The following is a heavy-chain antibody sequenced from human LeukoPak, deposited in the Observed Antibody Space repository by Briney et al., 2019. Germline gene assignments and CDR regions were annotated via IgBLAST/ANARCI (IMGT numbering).Heavy chain of an antibody. D-gene: IGHD3-22*01. CDR3: ARLGYDSSGYYVPLAY. CDR2: IYPGDSDT. Sequence: GESLKTSCKGSGYSFTSYWIGWVRQMPGKGLEWMGIIYPGDSDTRYSPSFQGQVTISADKSISTAYLQWSSLKASDTAMYYCARLGYDSSGYYVPLAYWGQGTLVTVSS. J-gene: IGHJ4*02. CDR1: GYSFTSYW. V-gene: IGHV5-51*01.